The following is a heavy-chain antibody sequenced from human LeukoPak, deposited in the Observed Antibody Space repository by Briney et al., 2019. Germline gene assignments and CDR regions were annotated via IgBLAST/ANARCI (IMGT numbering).Heavy chain of an antibody. CDR1: GGSFSGYY. J-gene: IGHJ4*02. Sequence: PSETLSLTCAVYGGSFSGYYWSWIRQPPGKGPEWIGEINHSGSTNYNPSLKSRVTISVDTSKNQFSLKLSSVTAADTAVYYCARAGRGSYRPADYWGQGTLVTVSS. V-gene: IGHV4-34*01. CDR3: ARAGRGSYRPADY. CDR2: INHSGST. D-gene: IGHD1-26*01.